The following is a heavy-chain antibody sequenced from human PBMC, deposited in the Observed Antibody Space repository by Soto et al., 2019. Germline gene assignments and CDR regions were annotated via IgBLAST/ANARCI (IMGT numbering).Heavy chain of an antibody. D-gene: IGHD3-3*01. Sequence: QVQLVQSGGEVKRPGASVRVSCKASGYTFSTYGISWVRQAPGQGLEWMGWISGNNGYTNYAQKFQGRVTMNKDTSTRTAYMELRSLRSDDTAVYYCARSLLEYDFWSGLDHWGQGTLVTVSS. J-gene: IGHJ4*02. CDR2: ISGNNGYT. CDR3: ARSLLEYDFWSGLDH. CDR1: GYTFSTYG. V-gene: IGHV1-18*04.